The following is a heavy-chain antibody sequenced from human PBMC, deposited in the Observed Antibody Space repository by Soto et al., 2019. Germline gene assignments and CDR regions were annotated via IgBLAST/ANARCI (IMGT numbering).Heavy chain of an antibody. Sequence: SETLSLTCTVSGGSISSGGYYWSWIRQHPGKGLEWIGYIYYSGSTYYNPSLKSRVTISVDTSKNQFSLKLSSVTAADTAVYYYARCGSLPSGSYPHAFDIWGQGTMVTVSS. CDR1: GGSISSGGYY. CDR2: IYYSGST. J-gene: IGHJ3*02. D-gene: IGHD1-26*01. CDR3: ARCGSLPSGSYPHAFDI. V-gene: IGHV4-31*03.